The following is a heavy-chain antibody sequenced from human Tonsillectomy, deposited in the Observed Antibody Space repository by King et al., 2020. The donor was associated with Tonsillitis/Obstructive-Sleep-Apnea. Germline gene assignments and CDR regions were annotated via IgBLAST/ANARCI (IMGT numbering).Heavy chain of an antibody. CDR1: GGSISSYY. Sequence: VQLQESGPGLVKPSETLSLTCTVSGGSISSYYWSWIRQPPGKGLEWIGYIYYSGSTNYNPSLKRRVTITVDTSKNQFSLKLSSVTAADTAVYYCARDMVLEAGGDAFDIWGQGTMVTVSS. D-gene: IGHD2-8*01. CDR3: ARDMVLEAGGDAFDI. J-gene: IGHJ3*02. V-gene: IGHV4-59*01. CDR2: IYYSGST.